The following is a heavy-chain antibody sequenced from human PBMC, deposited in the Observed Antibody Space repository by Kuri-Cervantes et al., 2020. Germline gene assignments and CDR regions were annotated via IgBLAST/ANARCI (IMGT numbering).Heavy chain of an antibody. J-gene: IGHJ5*02. CDR2: IYYSGGT. Sequence: GSLRLSCAVSGYSISSGYYWSWIRQPPGKGLEWIGYIYYSGGTNYNPSLKSRVTISVDTSKNQFSLKLSSVTAADTAVYYCARDLNTRSTLYDILTGTGSPAGFDPWGQGTLVTVSS. CDR1: GYSISSGYY. CDR3: ARDLNTRSTLYDILTGTGSPAGFDP. V-gene: IGHV4-61*01. D-gene: IGHD3-9*01.